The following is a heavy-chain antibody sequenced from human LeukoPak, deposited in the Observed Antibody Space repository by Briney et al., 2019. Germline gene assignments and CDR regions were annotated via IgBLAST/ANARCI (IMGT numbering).Heavy chain of an antibody. D-gene: IGHD2-15*01. CDR2: ISWNSGSI. CDR1: GFTFDDYA. CDR3: AKLPGSTSFDY. Sequence: PGRSLRLSCAASGFTFDDYAMHWVRQAPGKGLEWVSGISWNSGSIGYADSVKGRFTISRDNAKNSLYLQMNSLRAEDTALYYRAKLPGSTSFDYWGQGTLVTVSS. V-gene: IGHV3-9*01. J-gene: IGHJ4*02.